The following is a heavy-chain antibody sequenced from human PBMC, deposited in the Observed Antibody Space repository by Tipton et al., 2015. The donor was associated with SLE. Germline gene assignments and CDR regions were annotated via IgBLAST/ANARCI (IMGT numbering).Heavy chain of an antibody. Sequence: LRLSCAVYGGSFSGYYWSWTRQPPGKGLEWIGEINHSGSTNYNPSLKSRVTISVDTSKNQFSLKLSSVTAADTAVYYCARESTVTTSDYWGQGTLVTVSS. J-gene: IGHJ4*02. V-gene: IGHV4-34*01. D-gene: IGHD4-17*01. CDR1: GGSFSGYY. CDR2: INHSGST. CDR3: ARESTVTTSDY.